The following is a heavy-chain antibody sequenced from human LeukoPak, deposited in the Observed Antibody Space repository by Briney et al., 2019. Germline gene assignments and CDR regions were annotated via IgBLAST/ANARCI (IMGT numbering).Heavy chain of an antibody. CDR3: ARLVTSFRAFDI. D-gene: IGHD1-26*01. J-gene: IGHJ3*02. CDR2: IYYSGTT. CDR1: GGSSSSSNYY. V-gene: IGHV4-39*01. Sequence: PSETLSLTCTVSGGSSSSSNYYWDRIRQPPGKGLEWIGSIYYSGTTYYNPSLKSRVTVSIDTSKKQFSLKVSSVTAADTAMYYCARLVTSFRAFDIWGQGTMVTVSS.